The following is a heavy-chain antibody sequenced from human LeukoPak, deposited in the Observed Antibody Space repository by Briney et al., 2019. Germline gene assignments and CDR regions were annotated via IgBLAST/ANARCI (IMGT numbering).Heavy chain of an antibody. CDR2: IIPILGIA. V-gene: IGHV1-69*04. Sequence: SVKVSCKASGGTFSSYAISWVRQAPGQGLEWMGRIIPILGIANYAQKFQGRVTITADKSASTAYMELSSLRSEDTAVYYCARNTIPIFGVVIDFDYWGQGTLVTVSS. CDR1: GGTFSSYA. D-gene: IGHD3-3*01. J-gene: IGHJ4*02. CDR3: ARNTIPIFGVVIDFDY.